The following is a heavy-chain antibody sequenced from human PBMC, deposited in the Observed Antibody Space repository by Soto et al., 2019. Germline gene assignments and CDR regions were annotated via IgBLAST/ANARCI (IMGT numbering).Heavy chain of an antibody. CDR2: IYYSGST. CDR1: GGSISSSSYY. J-gene: IGHJ6*02. D-gene: IGHD5-12*01. CDR3: ARRVIGGYDYSHYGMAV. V-gene: IGHV4-39*01. Sequence: PSETLSLTCTVSGGSISSSSYYWGWIRQPPGKGLEWIGSIYYSGSTYYNLSLKSRVTISVDTSKNQFSLKLSSVTAADTAVYYCARRVIGGYDYSHYGMAVWGQGSTVTVSS.